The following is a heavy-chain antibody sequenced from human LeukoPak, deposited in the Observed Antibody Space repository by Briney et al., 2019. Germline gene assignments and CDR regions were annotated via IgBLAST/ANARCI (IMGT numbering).Heavy chain of an antibody. CDR2: IYYSGST. J-gene: IGHJ4*02. Sequence: SETLSLTCTVSGGSISSYYWSWIRQPPGKGLEWIGYIYYSGSTNYNPSLKSRVTISVDTSKNQFSLKLSSVTAADTAVYYCARDLVTGTTGYWGQGTLVTVSS. CDR1: GGSISSYY. D-gene: IGHD1-20*01. V-gene: IGHV4-59*01. CDR3: ARDLVTGTTGY.